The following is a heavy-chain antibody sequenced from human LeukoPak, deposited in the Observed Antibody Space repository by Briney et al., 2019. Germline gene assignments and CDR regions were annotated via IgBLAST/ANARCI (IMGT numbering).Heavy chain of an antibody. CDR2: ISGYNGNT. CDR1: VYTFTGYY. V-gene: IGHV1-18*04. J-gene: IGHJ4*02. Sequence: ASVTVSFTTSVYTFTGYYMHWVRQAPGQGLEWLGWISGYNGNTNYAQKLQGRVTMTTDTSTSTAYMELRSLRSDDTAVYYCARETAVTSFDYWGQGTLVTVSS. D-gene: IGHD4-17*01. CDR3: ARETAVTSFDY.